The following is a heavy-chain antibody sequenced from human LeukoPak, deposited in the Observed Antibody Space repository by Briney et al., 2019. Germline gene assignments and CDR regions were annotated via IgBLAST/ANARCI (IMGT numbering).Heavy chain of an antibody. V-gene: IGHV1-69*05. CDR3: ARGLSSGWHYYYMDV. CDR2: IIPIFGTA. D-gene: IGHD6-19*01. CDR1: GGTFSSYA. J-gene: IGHJ6*03. Sequence: ASVKVSCKASGGTFSSYAISWVRQAPGQGLEWMGGIIPIFGTANYAQKFQGRVTITTDESTSTAYMELSSLRSEDTAMYYCARGLSSGWHYYYMDVWGKGTTVTVSS.